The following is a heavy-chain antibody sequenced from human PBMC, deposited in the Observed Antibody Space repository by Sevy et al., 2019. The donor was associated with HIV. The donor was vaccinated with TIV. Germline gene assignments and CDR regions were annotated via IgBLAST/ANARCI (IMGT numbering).Heavy chain of an antibody. CDR3: ARDWAVTYYYYYGMDV. CDR2: IKQDGSEK. V-gene: IGHV3-7*03. J-gene: IGHJ6*02. CDR1: GFTFSSYW. D-gene: IGHD3-16*01. Sequence: GGSLRLSCAASGFTFSSYWMSWVRQAPGKGLEWVANIKQDGSEKYYVDSVKGRFTISRDNAKKSLYLQMNSLRAEDTAVYYCARDWAVTYYYYYGMDVWGQGTTVTVSS.